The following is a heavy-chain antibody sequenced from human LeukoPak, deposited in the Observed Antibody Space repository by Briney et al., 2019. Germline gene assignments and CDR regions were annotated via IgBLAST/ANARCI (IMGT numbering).Heavy chain of an antibody. CDR1: GFTFSSYE. J-gene: IGHJ4*02. CDR2: ISSSGSII. V-gene: IGHV3-48*03. CDR3: ARVIEYSSSFDY. Sequence: GGSLRLSCAASGFTFSSYEMNWVRQAPGKGLEWVSYISSSGSIIYYADSVKGRFTISRDNAKNSLYLQMNSQRVEDTAVYYCARVIEYSSSFDYWGQGTLVTVSS. D-gene: IGHD6-6*01.